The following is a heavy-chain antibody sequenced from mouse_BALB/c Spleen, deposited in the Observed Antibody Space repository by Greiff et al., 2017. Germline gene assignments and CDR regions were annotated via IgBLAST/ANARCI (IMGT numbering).Heavy chain of an antibody. J-gene: IGHJ3*01. CDR3: VSGDAWFAY. Sequence: DVKLVESGGGLVQPKGSLKLSCAASGFTFNTYAMNWVRQAPGKGLEWVARIRSKSNNYATYYADSVKDRFTISRDDSQSMLYLQMNNLKTEDTAMYYCVSGDAWFAYWGQGTLVTVSA. CDR2: IRSKSNNYAT. V-gene: IGHV10-1*02. CDR1: GFTFNTYA.